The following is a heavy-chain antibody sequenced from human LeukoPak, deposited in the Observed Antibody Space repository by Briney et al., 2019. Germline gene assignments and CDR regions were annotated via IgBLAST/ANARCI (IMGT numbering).Heavy chain of an antibody. CDR1: GGTFSSYA. J-gene: IGHJ3*02. D-gene: IGHD6-19*01. CDR2: IIPIFGTA. Sequence: GASVKVSCTASGGTFSSYAISWVRQAPGQGLEWMGGIIPIFGTAKYGQKFQGRVTITADESTSTAYMELSSLRSADTAVYYCARAGSGWRAFDIWGQGTMVTVSS. CDR3: ARAGSGWRAFDI. V-gene: IGHV1-69*13.